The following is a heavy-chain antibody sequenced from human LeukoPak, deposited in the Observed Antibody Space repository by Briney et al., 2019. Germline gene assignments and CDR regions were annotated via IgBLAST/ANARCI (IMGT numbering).Heavy chain of an antibody. D-gene: IGHD3-22*01. CDR2: INHSGST. V-gene: IGHV4-34*01. Sequence: PSETLSLTCAVYGGSFSGYYWSWIRQPPGKGLEWIGEINHSGSTNYNPSLKSRVTISEDTSKNQFSLKLSSVTAADTAVYYCAKVSVVHTYYYDSSGYYYWGQGTLVTVSS. CDR3: AKVSVVHTYYYDSSGYYY. J-gene: IGHJ4*02. CDR1: GGSFSGYY.